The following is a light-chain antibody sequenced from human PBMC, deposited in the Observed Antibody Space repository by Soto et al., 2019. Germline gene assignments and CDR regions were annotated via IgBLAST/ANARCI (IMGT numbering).Light chain of an antibody. CDR3: AAWDDSLSGHVV. V-gene: IGLV1-47*01. CDR2: RNN. CDR1: SSNIGSNY. Sequence: QSVLTQPPSASGTPGQRVTISCSGSSSNIGSNYVYWYQHLPGTAPKLLIYRNNQRPSGVPDRFSGSKSGTSASLAISGLRSEDEAYYYCAAWDDSLSGHVVFGGGTKLTVL. J-gene: IGLJ2*01.